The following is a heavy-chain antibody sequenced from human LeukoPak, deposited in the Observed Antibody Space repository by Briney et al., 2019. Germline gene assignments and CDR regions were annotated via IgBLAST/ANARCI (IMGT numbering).Heavy chain of an antibody. CDR2: IYHSGST. Sequence: MSSETLSLTCTVSGYSISSGYYWGWIRQPPGKGLEWIGSIYHSGSTYYNPSLKSRVTISVDTSKNQFSLKLSSVTAADTAVYYCARGPTPYDYVWGSYRPYYYYYYMDVWGKGTTVTVSS. CDR3: ARGPTPYDYVWGSYRPYYYYYYMDV. J-gene: IGHJ6*03. D-gene: IGHD3-16*02. CDR1: GYSISSGYY. V-gene: IGHV4-38-2*02.